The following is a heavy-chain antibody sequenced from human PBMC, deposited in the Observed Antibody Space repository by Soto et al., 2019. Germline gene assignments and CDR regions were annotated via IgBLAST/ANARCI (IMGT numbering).Heavy chain of an antibody. V-gene: IGHV3-30*03. D-gene: IGHD3-10*01. CDR3: VGGKYYFDY. Sequence: QVQLVESGGGVVQPGRSLRLSCAASGFPFTTYDMHWVREGPGKGLEWVAVISQDGTNTYSAKSVKGRFTISRDNPKNTLYLQMNSLAPEDAALYYCVGGKYYFDYWGQGSLVTVSS. CDR1: GFPFTTYD. CDR2: ISQDGTNT. J-gene: IGHJ4*02.